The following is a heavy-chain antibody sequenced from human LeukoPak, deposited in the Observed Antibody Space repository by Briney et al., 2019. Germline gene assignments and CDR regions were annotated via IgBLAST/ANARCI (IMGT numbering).Heavy chain of an antibody. V-gene: IGHV3-30*03. CDR3: AGGIAVAGYYYYGMDV. Sequence: GRSLRLSCAASGFTFSSYGMHWVRQAPGKGLEWVAVISYDGSNKYYADSVKGRFTISRDNSKNTLYLQMNSLRAEDTAVYYCAGGIAVAGYYYYGMDVWGQGTTVTVSS. J-gene: IGHJ6*02. D-gene: IGHD6-19*01. CDR1: GFTFSSYG. CDR2: ISYDGSNK.